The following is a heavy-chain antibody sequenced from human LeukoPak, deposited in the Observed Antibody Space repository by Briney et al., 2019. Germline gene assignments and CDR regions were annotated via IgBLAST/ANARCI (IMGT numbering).Heavy chain of an antibody. CDR1: GYTFTSFG. CDR2: IGAYNGDT. V-gene: IGHV1-18*04. Sequence: ASVKVSCKPSGYTFTSFGIRWVRQAPGQGLEWMGWIGAYNGDTNHAQKFQGRVTMTTDTSTSTAYMDLRSLRSDDTAVYYCTRDHCRGDNCPSVDYWGQGTLVTVSS. J-gene: IGHJ4*02. CDR3: TRDHCRGDNCPSVDY. D-gene: IGHD2-21*02.